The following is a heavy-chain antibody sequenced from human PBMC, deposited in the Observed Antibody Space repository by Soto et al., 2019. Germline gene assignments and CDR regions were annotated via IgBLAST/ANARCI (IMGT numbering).Heavy chain of an antibody. Sequence: GGSLRLSCAASGFTFSSYWMSWVRQAPGXXXXWVANIKQDGSEKYYVDSVKGRFTISRDNAKNSLYLQMNSLRAEDTAVYYCAREGGYCSSTSCLRYYYYMDVWGKGTTVTVSS. V-gene: IGHV3-7*01. J-gene: IGHJ6*03. CDR1: GFTFSSYW. D-gene: IGHD2-2*01. CDR2: IKQDGSEK. CDR3: AREGGYCSSTSCLRYYYYMDV.